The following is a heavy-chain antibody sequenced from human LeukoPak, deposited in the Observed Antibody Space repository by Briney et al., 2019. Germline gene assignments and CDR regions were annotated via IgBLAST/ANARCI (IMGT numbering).Heavy chain of an antibody. CDR3: ARAQTTVAYPFLY. J-gene: IGHJ4*02. D-gene: IGHD4-23*01. V-gene: IGHV4-30-2*01. CDR1: GGSISSGGYS. CDR2: IYHSGST. Sequence: NPSETLSLTCAVSGGSISSGGYSWSWIRQPPGKGLEWIGYIYHSGSTYYNPSLKSRVTISVDRSKNQFSLKLSSVTAADTAVYYCARAQTTVAYPFLYWGQGTLVTVSS.